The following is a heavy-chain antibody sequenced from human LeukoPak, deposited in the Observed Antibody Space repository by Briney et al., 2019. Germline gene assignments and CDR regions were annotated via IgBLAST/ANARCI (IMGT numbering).Heavy chain of an antibody. CDR2: IYYSGST. Sequence: SETLSLTCIVSGGSISSSSYYWGWIRHPPGKGLEWIGSIYYSGSTYYNPSLKSRVTISVDTSKNQFSLKLSSVTAADTAVYYCARRGDIVVVPAALDGHDYWGQGTLVTVSS. D-gene: IGHD2-2*01. J-gene: IGHJ4*02. V-gene: IGHV4-39*07. CDR3: ARRGDIVVVPAALDGHDY. CDR1: GGSISSSSYY.